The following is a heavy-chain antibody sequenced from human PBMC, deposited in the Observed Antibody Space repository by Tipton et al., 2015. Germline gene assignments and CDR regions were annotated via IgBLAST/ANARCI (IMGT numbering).Heavy chain of an antibody. CDR1: AYSITSDYY. CDR2: ISHSGNT. D-gene: IGHD3-9*01. Sequence: TLSRTCAVSAYSITSDYYWGRIRQPPGKGLEWIGSISHSGNTYYNPSLKSRVTMSRDTSKNQFSLKLTSVTAADTAVYYCACQDYDSLTRDYQTVDYWGQGTLVTVSS. V-gene: IGHV4-38-2*01. J-gene: IGHJ4*02. CDR3: ACQDYDSLTRDYQTVDY.